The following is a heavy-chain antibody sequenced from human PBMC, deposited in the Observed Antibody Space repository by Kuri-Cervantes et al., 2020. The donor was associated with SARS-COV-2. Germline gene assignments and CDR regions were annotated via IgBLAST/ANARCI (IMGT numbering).Heavy chain of an antibody. CDR3: ARLNYYALDV. Sequence: SLKISCAASGFTFDDYAMHWVRQAPGKGLEWVSGISWNSGSIGYADSVKGRFTISRDNAKNSLYLQMNSLRAEDTALYYCARLNYYALDVWGQGATVTVSS. CDR1: GFTFDDYA. J-gene: IGHJ6*02. CDR2: ISWNSGSI. V-gene: IGHV3-9*01.